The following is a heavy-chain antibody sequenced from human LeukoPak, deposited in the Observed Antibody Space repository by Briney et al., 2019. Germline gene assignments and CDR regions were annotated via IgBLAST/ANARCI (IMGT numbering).Heavy chain of an antibody. D-gene: IGHD3-22*01. CDR2: ISGSGGST. V-gene: IGHV3-23*01. CDR1: GGSILSTN. J-gene: IGHJ4*02. CDR3: AKGPLGGYSPDY. Sequence: PSETLSLTCAVSGGSILSTNWWSSVRQAPGKGLEWVSSISGSGGSTYYADSVKGRFTVSRDNSKNTLFLQMNSLRVEDTAVYYCAKGPLGGYSPDYWGQGTLVTVSS.